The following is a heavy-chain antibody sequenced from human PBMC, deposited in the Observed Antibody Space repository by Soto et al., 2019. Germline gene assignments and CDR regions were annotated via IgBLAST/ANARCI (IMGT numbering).Heavy chain of an antibody. D-gene: IGHD4-17*01. CDR2: SYYSGST. V-gene: IGHV4-28*01. J-gene: IGHJ2*01. CDR3: GGTGPATVTNAHYWFFDI. Sequence: DTLSLTCAVSGYSISSSNWWGWIRQPPGKGLEWIGYSYYSGSTYYNPSLKSRVTMSVDTSKNQCSLKLSSVTDAETAVYYCGGTGPATVTNAHYWFFDIWGRGSLVTVSS. CDR1: GYSISSSNW.